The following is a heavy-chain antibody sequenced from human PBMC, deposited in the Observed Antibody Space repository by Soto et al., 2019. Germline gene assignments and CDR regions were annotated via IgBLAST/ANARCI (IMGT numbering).Heavy chain of an antibody. CDR3: ARVTVAGSYYYGMEV. CDR2: INPSGGST. J-gene: IGHJ6*02. CDR1: GYTFTSYY. V-gene: IGHV1-46*01. Sequence: ASVKVSCKASGYTFTSYYMHWVRQAPGQGLEWMGIINPSGGSTSYAQKFQGRVTMTRDTSTSTVYMELSSLRSEDTAVYYCARVTVAGSYYYGMEVWGQGTTVTVSS. D-gene: IGHD6-19*01.